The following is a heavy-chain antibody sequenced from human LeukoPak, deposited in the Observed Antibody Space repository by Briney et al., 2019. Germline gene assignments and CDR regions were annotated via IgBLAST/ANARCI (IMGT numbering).Heavy chain of an antibody. CDR1: GFTFSSYW. Sequence: GGSLRLSCVASGFTFSSYWMTWVRQAPGKGLEWVVNIKTDGSQIYYVDSVKGRFTISRDNAKNSLYLQMNSLRAEDTAVYYCARDQDGPGATVDHWGQGTLVTVSS. CDR3: ARDQDGPGATVDH. CDR2: IKTDGSQI. V-gene: IGHV3-7*01. D-gene: IGHD1-26*01. J-gene: IGHJ5*02.